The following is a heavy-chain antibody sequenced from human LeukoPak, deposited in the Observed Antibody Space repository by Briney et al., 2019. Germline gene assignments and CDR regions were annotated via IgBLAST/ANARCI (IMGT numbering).Heavy chain of an antibody. CDR2: VLYDGSMQ. Sequence: GGSLRLSCAASGFTFSDYSMHWVRQAPGKGLEWVAVVLYDGSMQYYADSVKGRFTASRDNSKNTLYLRVSSLRVDDTAVYYCAREGWVFGVVTLRHYFDYWGQGTLVTVSS. V-gene: IGHV3-30-3*01. CDR1: GFTFSDYS. CDR3: AREGWVFGVVTLRHYFDY. D-gene: IGHD3-3*01. J-gene: IGHJ4*02.